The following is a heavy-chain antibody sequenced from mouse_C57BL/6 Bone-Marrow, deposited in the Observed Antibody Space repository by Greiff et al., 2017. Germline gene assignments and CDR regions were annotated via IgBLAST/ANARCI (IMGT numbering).Heavy chain of an antibody. J-gene: IGHJ1*03. CDR1: GYSFTDYY. D-gene: IGHD1-1*01. CDR3: ARKGTTVVASYFDV. Sequence: VQLQQSGPELVKPGASVKISCKASGYSFTDYYMNWVKPSNGKGLEWIGVINPNYGTTSYNQKFKGKATLTVDQSSSTAYMHLNSLTSEDSAVYYCARKGTTVVASYFDVWGTGTTVTVSS. V-gene: IGHV1-39*01. CDR2: INPNYGTT.